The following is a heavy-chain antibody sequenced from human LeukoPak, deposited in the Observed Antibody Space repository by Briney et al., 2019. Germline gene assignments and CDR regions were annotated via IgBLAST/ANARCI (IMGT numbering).Heavy chain of an antibody. CDR1: GYSISSGYY. Sequence: PSETLSLTCAVSGYSISSGYYWGWIRQPPRKGLEWIGSIYHSGSTSYNPSLKSRVTISVDTSKNQFSLKLSSVTAADTAVYYCARLHSIAISGVFDIWGQGTMVTVSS. D-gene: IGHD2/OR15-2a*01. CDR3: ARLHSIAISGVFDI. J-gene: IGHJ3*02. V-gene: IGHV4-38-2*01. CDR2: IYHSGST.